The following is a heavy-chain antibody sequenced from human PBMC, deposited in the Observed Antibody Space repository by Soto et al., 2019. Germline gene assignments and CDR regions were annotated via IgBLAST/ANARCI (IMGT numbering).Heavy chain of an antibody. D-gene: IGHD3-3*01. CDR2: ISGSGGST. CDR1: GFTFSSYA. Sequence: PGGSLRLSCAASGFTFSSYAMSWVRKAPGKGLEWVSAISGSGGSTYYADSVKGRFTISRDNAKNTLYLQMNSLRADDTAVYYCAKGKRFGGVNFYYYGMDVWGQGTTVTVSS. J-gene: IGHJ6*02. V-gene: IGHV3-23*01. CDR3: AKGKRFGGVNFYYYGMDV.